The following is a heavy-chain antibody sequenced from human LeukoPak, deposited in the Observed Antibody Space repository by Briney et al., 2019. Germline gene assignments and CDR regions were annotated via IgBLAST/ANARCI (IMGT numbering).Heavy chain of an antibody. D-gene: IGHD6-6*01. CDR3: ARGVRDKYSSSLVYYYYMDV. CDR2: MNPNSGNT. J-gene: IGHJ6*03. V-gene: IGHV1-8*01. Sequence: ASVKVSCKASGYTFTSYDINWVRQATGQGLEWMGWMNPNSGNTGYAQKFQGRVTMTRNTSISTAYTELSSLRSEDTAVYYCARGVRDKYSSSLVYYYYMDVWGKGTTVTVSS. CDR1: GYTFTSYD.